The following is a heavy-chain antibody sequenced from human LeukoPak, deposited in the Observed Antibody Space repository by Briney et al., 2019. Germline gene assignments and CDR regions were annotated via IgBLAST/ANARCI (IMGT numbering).Heavy chain of an antibody. Sequence: GGSLRLSCAASGFTFSDYYMSWIRQAPGKGLEWISCISSGGGTIYYADSMKARFTISRDNTKNSLYLQMNSLRAEDSAMYYCAGGPNYYDSSINLWGQGTLVTVSS. CDR1: GFTFSDYY. CDR3: AGGPNYYDSSINL. J-gene: IGHJ5*02. CDR2: ISSGGGTI. V-gene: IGHV3-11*01. D-gene: IGHD3-22*01.